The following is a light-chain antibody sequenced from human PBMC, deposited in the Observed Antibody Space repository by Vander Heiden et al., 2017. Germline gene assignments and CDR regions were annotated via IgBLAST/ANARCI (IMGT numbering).Light chain of an antibody. V-gene: IGLV3-21*02. J-gene: IGLJ1*01. Sequence: LTQPPSVSVDPGPPARHTFGGNTLGSKSVHRYPHKPGQAPVLVVYDDSDRPSGIPERFSGSNSGNTATQTISRVEAGDEADYYCQVWDSSSDHFYIFGTGTKVTVL. CDR1: TLGSKS. CDR3: QVWDSSSDHFYI. CDR2: DDS.